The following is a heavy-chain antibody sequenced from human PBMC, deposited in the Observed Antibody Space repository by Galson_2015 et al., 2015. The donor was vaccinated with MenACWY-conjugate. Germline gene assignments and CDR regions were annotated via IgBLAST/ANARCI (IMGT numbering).Heavy chain of an antibody. Sequence: SLRLSCAASGFTFSSYGMHWVRRAPGKGLEWVAVISYDGSNKYYADSVKGRFTISRDNSKNTLYLQMNSLRAEDTAVYYCAKGVFSGSYSLGMDVWGQGTTVTVSS. CDR2: ISYDGSNK. D-gene: IGHD1-26*01. V-gene: IGHV3-30*18. CDR3: AKGVFSGSYSLGMDV. CDR1: GFTFSSYG. J-gene: IGHJ6*02.